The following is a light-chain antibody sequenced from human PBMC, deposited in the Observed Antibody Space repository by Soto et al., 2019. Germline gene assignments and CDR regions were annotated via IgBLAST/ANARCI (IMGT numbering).Light chain of an antibody. CDR1: SSNIGAGYD. CDR2: GNS. CDR3: QSYDSSLSGYVV. J-gene: IGLJ2*01. Sequence: QSVLTQPPSVSGAPGQRVTISCTGSSSNIGAGYDVHWYQQLPGTAPKLLIYGNSNRPSGVPDRFSGSKSGTSASLAITGLQAEDEADYYCQSYDSSLSGYVVFGGGTQLTLL. V-gene: IGLV1-40*01.